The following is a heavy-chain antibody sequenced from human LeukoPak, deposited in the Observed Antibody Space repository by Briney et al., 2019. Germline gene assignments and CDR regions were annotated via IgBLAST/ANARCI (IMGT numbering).Heavy chain of an antibody. J-gene: IGHJ4*02. CDR1: GFTFSSYA. V-gene: IGHV3-30-3*01. CDR2: ISYDGSNK. D-gene: IGHD6-19*01. Sequence: PGGSLRLSCAASGFTFSSYAMHWVRQAPGKGLERVAVISYDGSNKYYADSVKGRFTISRDNSKNTLYLQMNSLRAEDTAVYYCARDERQWLISFDYWGQGTLVTVSS. CDR3: ARDERQWLISFDY.